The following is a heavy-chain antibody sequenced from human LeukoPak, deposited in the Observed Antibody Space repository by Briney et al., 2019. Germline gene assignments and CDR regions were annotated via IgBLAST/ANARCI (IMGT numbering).Heavy chain of an antibody. CDR3: AREAVSGRANGY. CDR2: VKPNSGGT. Sequence: ASVKVSCKASGYTFTGFYMHWVRQAPGQGLEWMGWVKPNSGGTNYAQKFQGRVTMTRDTSISTAYMELTRLTSDDTAVYYCAREAVSGRANGYWGQGTLVTVSS. D-gene: IGHD2-8*01. V-gene: IGHV1-2*02. J-gene: IGHJ4*02. CDR1: GYTFTGFY.